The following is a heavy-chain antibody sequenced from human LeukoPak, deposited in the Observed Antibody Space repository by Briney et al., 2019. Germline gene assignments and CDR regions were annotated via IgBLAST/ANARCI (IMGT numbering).Heavy chain of an antibody. CDR3: ARVSGDTSGFIRY. V-gene: IGHV4-38-2*02. Sequence: SETLSLTCSASGDSISKPYYWGWIRQPPGKGLEWFGSIYHSGSTYYNPSLTSRVTMSVDTSKNQFSLKLNSVTAADTAVYYCARVSGDTSGFIRYSGQGTLVTVSS. CDR1: GDSISKPYY. D-gene: IGHD3-22*01. J-gene: IGHJ4*02. CDR2: IYHSGST.